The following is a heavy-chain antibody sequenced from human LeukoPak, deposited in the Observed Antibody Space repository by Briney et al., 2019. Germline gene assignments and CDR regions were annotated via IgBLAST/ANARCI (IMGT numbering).Heavy chain of an antibody. CDR2: IYSGGST. Sequence: PGGSLRLSCAASGFTVSSNYMSWVRQAPGKGLEWVSVIYSGGSTYCADSVKGRFTISRDNSKNTLYLQMNSLRAEDTAEYYCASGSGSYRTPYYYMDVWGTGTTVTVSS. D-gene: IGHD3-10*01. V-gene: IGHV3-53*01. CDR3: ASGSGSYRTPYYYMDV. J-gene: IGHJ6*03. CDR1: GFTVSSNY.